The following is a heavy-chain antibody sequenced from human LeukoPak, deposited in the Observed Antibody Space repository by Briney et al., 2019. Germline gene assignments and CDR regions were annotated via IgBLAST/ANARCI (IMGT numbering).Heavy chain of an antibody. D-gene: IGHD1-26*01. CDR3: AKDLLLWELLPQFDY. Sequence: GGSLRLSCAASGFTFSSYAMSWVRQAPGKGLEWVSAISGSGGSTYYADSVKGRFTISRDNSKNTLYLQMNSLRAEDTAVYYCAKDLLLWELLPQFDYWGQGTLVTVSS. CDR1: GFTFSSYA. J-gene: IGHJ4*02. V-gene: IGHV3-23*01. CDR2: ISGSGGST.